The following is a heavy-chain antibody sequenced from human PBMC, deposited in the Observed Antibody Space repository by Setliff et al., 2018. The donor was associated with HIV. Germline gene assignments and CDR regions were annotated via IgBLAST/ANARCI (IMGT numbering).Heavy chain of an antibody. Sequence: SETLSLTCAVYGGSFSGFYWNWIRQPPGKGLEWIGEINHSGSTNYNPSLKSRVTISVDTSTNQFSLRLSSVIAADTAVYYCARGPPGSSIGWYVGYWGQGTLVTVSS. D-gene: IGHD6-19*01. CDR3: ARGPPGSSIGWYVGY. V-gene: IGHV4-34*01. J-gene: IGHJ4*02. CDR1: GGSFSGFY. CDR2: INHSGST.